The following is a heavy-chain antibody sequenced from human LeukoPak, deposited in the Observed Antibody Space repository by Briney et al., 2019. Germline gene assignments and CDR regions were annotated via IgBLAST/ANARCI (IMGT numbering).Heavy chain of an antibody. V-gene: IGHV4-39*02. J-gene: IGHJ4*02. CDR2: IYYSGST. Sequence: SETLSLTCTVSGGSISSSSYYWGWIRQPPGKGLEWIASIYYSGSTYYNPSLKSRVTISVDTSKNHFSQMLSSVTAADTAVYYGARRWFGKSYPNLNFDYWGQGTLVIVSS. CDR1: GGSISSSSYY. D-gene: IGHD3-10*01. CDR3: ARRWFGKSYPNLNFDY.